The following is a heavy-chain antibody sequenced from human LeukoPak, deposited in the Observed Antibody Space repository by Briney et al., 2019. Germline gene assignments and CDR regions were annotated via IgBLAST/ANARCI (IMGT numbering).Heavy chain of an antibody. CDR3: ARFLHIRTVTRVRTHYGMDV. V-gene: IGHV4-34*01. J-gene: IGHJ6*02. CDR1: GGSFSGYY. CDR2: INHSGST. Sequence: SETLSLTCAVYGGSFSGYYWSGIRQPPGKGLEWIGEINHSGSTNYNPSLKSRVTISVDTSKNQFSLKLSSVTAADTAVYYCARFLHIRTVTRVRTHYGMDVWGQGTTVTVSS. D-gene: IGHD4-11*01.